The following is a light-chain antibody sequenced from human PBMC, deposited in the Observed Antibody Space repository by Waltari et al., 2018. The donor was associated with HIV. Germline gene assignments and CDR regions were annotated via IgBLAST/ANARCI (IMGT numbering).Light chain of an antibody. J-gene: IGKJ1*01. CDR1: QSVSSN. CDR3: QQYNNWPRT. CDR2: GAS. V-gene: IGKV3-15*01. Sequence: EIVMTQSPATLSVSPGERATLSCKASQSVSSNSAWYQQKPGQAPRLLIYGASTRATGSPARFGGSGSGTEFTLTISSLQSEDFAVYYCQQYNNWPRTFGQGTKVEIK.